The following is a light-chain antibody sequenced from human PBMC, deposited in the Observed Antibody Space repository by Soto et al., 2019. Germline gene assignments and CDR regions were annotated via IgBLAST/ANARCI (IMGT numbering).Light chain of an antibody. CDR1: SSDVGAYKY. V-gene: IGLV2-8*01. Sequence: QSALTQPPSASGSPGQSVTISCTGTSSDVGAYKYVSWYQQHPGKAPKLIIFEVTKRPSGVPERFSGSKSGNTASPTVSGLQAEDEADYYCSSYAGMVVFGGGTKLTVL. CDR3: SSYAGMVV. J-gene: IGLJ2*01. CDR2: EVT.